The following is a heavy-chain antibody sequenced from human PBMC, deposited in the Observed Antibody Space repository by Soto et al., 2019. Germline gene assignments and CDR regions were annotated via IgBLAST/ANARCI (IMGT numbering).Heavy chain of an antibody. CDR1: GFTFSTYI. D-gene: IGHD2-2*01. Sequence: PGGSLRLSCAASGFTFSTYIMNWVRQAPGKGLEWVSYISSSSSTMDYADSVRGRFTISRDNARNSLYLQMNSLRAEDTAVYYCARDPSEGRVGNWFESWGQGTLVTVSS. V-gene: IGHV3-48*04. CDR2: ISSSSSTM. J-gene: IGHJ5*01. CDR3: ARDPSEGRVGNWFES.